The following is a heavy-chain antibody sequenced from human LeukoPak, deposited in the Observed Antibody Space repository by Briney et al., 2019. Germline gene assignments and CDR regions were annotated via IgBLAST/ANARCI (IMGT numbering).Heavy chain of an antibody. CDR1: GGSISSSSYY. CDR3: ARDRSEWSAEDNWFDP. CDR2: IYYSGST. D-gene: IGHD3-10*01. J-gene: IGHJ5*02. V-gene: IGHV4-39*07. Sequence: KPSETLSLTCTVSGGSISSSSYYWGWIRQPPGKGLEWIGSIYYSGSTYYNPSLQSRVAISIDTSTNQISLRLSSVTSADTAIYFCARDRSEWSAEDNWFDPWGQGILVTVSS.